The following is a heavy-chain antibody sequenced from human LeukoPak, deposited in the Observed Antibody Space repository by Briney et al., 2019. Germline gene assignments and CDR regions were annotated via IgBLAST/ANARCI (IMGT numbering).Heavy chain of an antibody. Sequence: GGSLRLSCAASGFTFSAYEMNWVRQAPGKGLEWVANIKQDGSEKYYVDSVKGRFTISRDNAKNSLYLQMNSLRAEDTAVYYCARDEWEWELPTFDYWGQGTLVTVSS. CDR2: IKQDGSEK. D-gene: IGHD1-26*01. V-gene: IGHV3-7*01. J-gene: IGHJ4*02. CDR3: ARDEWEWELPTFDY. CDR1: GFTFSAYE.